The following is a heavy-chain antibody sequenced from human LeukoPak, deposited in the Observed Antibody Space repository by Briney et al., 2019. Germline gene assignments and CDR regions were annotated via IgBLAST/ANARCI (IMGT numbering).Heavy chain of an antibody. V-gene: IGHV4-34*01. Sequence: SETLSFTCAVYGGSFSGYYWSWIRQPPGKGLEWIGEINHSGSTNYNPSLKSRVTISVDTSKNQFSLKLSSVTAADTAVYYCARGPSSRRGYFDYWGQGTLVTVSS. CDR3: ARGPSSRRGYFDY. CDR2: INHSGST. D-gene: IGHD5-12*01. CDR1: GGSFSGYY. J-gene: IGHJ4*02.